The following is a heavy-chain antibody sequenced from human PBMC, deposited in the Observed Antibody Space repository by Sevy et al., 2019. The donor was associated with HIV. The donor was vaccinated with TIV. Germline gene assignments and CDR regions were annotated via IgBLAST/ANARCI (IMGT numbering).Heavy chain of an antibody. CDR1: GFTFSNAW. Sequence: GGSLRLSCAASGFTFSNAWMSWVRQAPGKGLEWVGRIKSKTDGGTTEYAETVKGRFTISRDDSKKTLYLQMNSLKTEDTAIYYCTTDSKKRRFSALLDYWGQGTLVTVSS. CDR3: TTDSKKRRFSALLDY. J-gene: IGHJ4*02. D-gene: IGHD3-10*01. V-gene: IGHV3-15*01. CDR2: IKSKTDGGTT.